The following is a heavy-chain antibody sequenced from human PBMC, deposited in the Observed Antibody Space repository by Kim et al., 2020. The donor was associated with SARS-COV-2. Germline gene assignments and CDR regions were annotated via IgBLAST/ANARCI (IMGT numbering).Heavy chain of an antibody. D-gene: IGHD4-17*01. Sequence: PSLESRVTISVDTSKNQCSLKLSSVTAADTAVYYCARPRYGDYGPDAFDIWGQGTMVTVSS. J-gene: IGHJ3*02. CDR3: ARPRYGDYGPDAFDI. V-gene: IGHV4-61*07.